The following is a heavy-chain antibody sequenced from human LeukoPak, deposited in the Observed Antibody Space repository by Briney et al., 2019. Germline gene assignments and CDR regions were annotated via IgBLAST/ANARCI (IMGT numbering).Heavy chain of an antibody. J-gene: IGHJ4*02. CDR1: GFTFSSYG. CDR3: ARAILDSDLDY. CDR2: IWYDGSNK. Sequence: GGSLRLSCAASGFTFSSYGMHWVRQAPGKGLEWVAVIWYDGSNKYYADSVKGRFTISRDNSKNTLYLQMNSLRAEDTAVYYCARAILDSDLDYWGQGTLVTASS. D-gene: IGHD2-21*02. V-gene: IGHV3-33*01.